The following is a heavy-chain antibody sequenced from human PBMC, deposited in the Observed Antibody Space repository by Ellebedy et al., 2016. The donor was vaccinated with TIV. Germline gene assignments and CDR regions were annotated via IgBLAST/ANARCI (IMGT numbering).Heavy chain of an antibody. J-gene: IGHJ4*02. Sequence: GESLKISCAASGFTFSSYSMNWVRQAPGKGLEWVSHISLSSSTIYYAASVKGRLTISRDNAKNSLSLQMNSLRDEETAVYYCARGPRFGESSFDYWGQGTLVTVSS. CDR3: ARGPRFGESSFDY. CDR2: ISLSSSTI. V-gene: IGHV3-48*02. CDR1: GFTFSSYS. D-gene: IGHD3-10*01.